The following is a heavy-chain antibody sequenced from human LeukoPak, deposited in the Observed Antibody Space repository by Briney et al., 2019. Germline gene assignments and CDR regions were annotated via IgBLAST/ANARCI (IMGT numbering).Heavy chain of an antibody. CDR2: IYSGGST. CDR3: ASYDFWSGYYHFDY. J-gene: IGHJ4*02. Sequence: GGSLRLSCAASGFTVSSNYMSWVRQAPGKGLEWVSVIYSGGSTYYADSVKGRFTISRDNSKNTLYLQMNSLRAEDTAVYYCASYDFWSGYYHFDYWGQGTLVTVSS. D-gene: IGHD3-3*01. V-gene: IGHV3-53*01. CDR1: GFTVSSNY.